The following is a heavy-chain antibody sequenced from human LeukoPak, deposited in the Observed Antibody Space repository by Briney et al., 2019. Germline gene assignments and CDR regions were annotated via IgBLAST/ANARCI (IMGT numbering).Heavy chain of an antibody. Sequence: ASVNVSCKASGYTFTSYGISWVRQAPGQGLEWMGWISAYNGNTNYAQKLQGRGTMTTDTSTSTAYMELRSLRSDDTAVYYCARDTAFLGYCSSTSCHSPLYYGMDVWGQGTTVTVSS. CDR2: ISAYNGNT. D-gene: IGHD2-2*03. CDR3: ARDTAFLGYCSSTSCHSPLYYGMDV. J-gene: IGHJ6*02. V-gene: IGHV1-18*01. CDR1: GYTFTSYG.